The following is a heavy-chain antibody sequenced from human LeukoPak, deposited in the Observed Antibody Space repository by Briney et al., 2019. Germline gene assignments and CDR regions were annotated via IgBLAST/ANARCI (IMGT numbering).Heavy chain of an antibody. V-gene: IGHV3-23*01. J-gene: IGHJ3*02. CDR3: ARDLVTVTKGFNI. Sequence: GVLRLSCAASGFTFGSSAMSWVRQAPGKGLEWVSTISGSGGNSYYADSVKGRYTISRDNSKNTLYLQMNSLRAEDTAVYYCARDLVTVTKGFNIWGQGTMVSVSS. CDR2: ISGSGGNS. CDR1: GFTFGSSA. D-gene: IGHD4-17*01.